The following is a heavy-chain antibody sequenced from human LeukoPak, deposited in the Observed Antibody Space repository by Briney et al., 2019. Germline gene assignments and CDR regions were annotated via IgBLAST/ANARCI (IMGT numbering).Heavy chain of an antibody. CDR2: IWGNGATT. J-gene: IGHJ4*02. V-gene: IGHV3-23*01. CDR3: AKDQRPDTGYDIDY. CDR1: GFTFSTHS. D-gene: IGHD5-12*01. Sequence: GGSLRLSCAASGFTFSTHSINWVRQAPRKGLEWVSVIWGNGATTYYADSVKGRFTISSDNSMNTVYLQMNSLRVEDTAICYCAKDQRPDTGYDIDYWGQGILVTVSS.